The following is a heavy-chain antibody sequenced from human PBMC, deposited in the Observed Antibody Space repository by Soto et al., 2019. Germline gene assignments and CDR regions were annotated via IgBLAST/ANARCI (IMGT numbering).Heavy chain of an antibody. Sequence: QITLKESGPTLVKPTETLTVTCTVSGFSLSGDGVGVGWIRQPPGKALEWLALIYWDDDQRYSPSLKTRLTITKDASKNQMVLTMTNMDPMDTATYYCAHAYGGTSWPNDAFDIWGQGTVVTVSS. D-gene: IGHD2-21*01. V-gene: IGHV2-5*02. CDR2: IYWDDDQ. J-gene: IGHJ3*02. CDR1: GFSLSGDGVG. CDR3: AHAYGGTSWPNDAFDI.